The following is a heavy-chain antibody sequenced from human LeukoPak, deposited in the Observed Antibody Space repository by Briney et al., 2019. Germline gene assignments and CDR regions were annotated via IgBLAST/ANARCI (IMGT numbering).Heavy chain of an antibody. D-gene: IGHD3-3*01. V-gene: IGHV4-34*01. Sequence: SETLSLTCAVYGGSFSGYYWSWIRQPPGKGLERIGEINHSGSTNYNPSLKSRVTISVDTSKNQFSLKLSSVSAADTAVYYCARSLGLDGVVPFDYWGQGTLVTVSS. J-gene: IGHJ4*02. CDR3: ARSLGLDGVVPFDY. CDR2: INHSGST. CDR1: GGSFSGYY.